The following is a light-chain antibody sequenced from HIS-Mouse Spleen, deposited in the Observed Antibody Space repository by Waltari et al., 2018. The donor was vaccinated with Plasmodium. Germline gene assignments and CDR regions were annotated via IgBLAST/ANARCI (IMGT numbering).Light chain of an antibody. CDR1: TICSIK. CDR2: RDS. V-gene: IGLV3-9*01. Sequence: SYELTQPLPVSVALGQPARITRGGNTICSIKSNWSQQKPGQAPVLVIYRDSTRPSGIPERFSGSNSGNTATLTISRAQAGDEADYYCQVWDSSTVFGGGTKLTVL. J-gene: IGLJ3*02. CDR3: QVWDSSTV.